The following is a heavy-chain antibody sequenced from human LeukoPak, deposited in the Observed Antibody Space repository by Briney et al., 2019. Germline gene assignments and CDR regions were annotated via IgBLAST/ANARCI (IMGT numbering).Heavy chain of an antibody. J-gene: IGHJ6*03. CDR3: ARHIGSYYDSSGYPYYYYYYMDV. Sequence: GEPLKISCKGSGYSFTSYWIGWVRQMPGKGLEWMGIIYPGESDTRYSPSFQGQVTISADKSISTAYLQWSSLKASDTAMYYCARHIGSYYDSSGYPYYYYYYMDVWGKGTTVTVSS. D-gene: IGHD3-22*01. CDR1: GYSFTSYW. CDR2: IYPGESDT. V-gene: IGHV5-51*01.